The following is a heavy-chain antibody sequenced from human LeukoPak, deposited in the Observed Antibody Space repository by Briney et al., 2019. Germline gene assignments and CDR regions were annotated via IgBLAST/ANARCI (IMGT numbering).Heavy chain of an antibody. CDR1: GASISSGTYY. Sequence: SETLSLTCTVSGASISSGTYYWSWIRQHPGKGLEWIGYIYYNRSIYYNPSLKSRVTISVDTSKNQFSLKLSSVTAADTAVYYCARGKSGYDAFDIWGQGTMVSVSS. J-gene: IGHJ3*02. V-gene: IGHV4-31*03. CDR2: IYYNRSI. CDR3: ARGKSGYDAFDI. D-gene: IGHD5-12*01.